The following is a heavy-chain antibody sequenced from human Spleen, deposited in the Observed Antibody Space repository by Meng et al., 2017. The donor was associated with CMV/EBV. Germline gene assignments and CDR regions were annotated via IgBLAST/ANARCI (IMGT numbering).Heavy chain of an antibody. Sequence: GESMKISCAASGFTFSSYAMNWVRQAPGKGLKWVSIVYSGGSRTYYADSVKGRFTITRDDSKSTLLLQMNNVRREDSALYYCATDFGWSFPGWGDRWGQGTLVTVSS. V-gene: IGHV3-23*03. D-gene: IGHD2-15*01. CDR2: VYSGGSRT. CDR3: ATDFGWSFPGWGDR. J-gene: IGHJ5*02. CDR1: GFTFSSYA.